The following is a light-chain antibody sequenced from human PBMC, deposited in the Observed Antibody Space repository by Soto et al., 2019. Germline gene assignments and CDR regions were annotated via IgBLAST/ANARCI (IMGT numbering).Light chain of an antibody. J-gene: IGKJ1*01. Sequence: DIPLTQSPSFLSASVGDRVTITCRASQGISSYLAWYQQKPGKAPELLIYAASTLQSGVPSRFSGSGSGTDFTLTISSLQPADSATYYCQQLNTYPPWTFGQGTKVEIK. CDR2: AAS. CDR3: QQLNTYPPWT. V-gene: IGKV1-9*01. CDR1: QGISSY.